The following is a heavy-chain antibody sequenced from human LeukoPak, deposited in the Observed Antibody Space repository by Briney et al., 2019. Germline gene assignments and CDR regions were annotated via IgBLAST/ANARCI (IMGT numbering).Heavy chain of an antibody. CDR2: ISGSGGST. J-gene: IGHJ4*02. CDR1: GFTFSSYA. Sequence: QPGGSLRLSCAASGFTFSSYAMGWVRQAPGKGLEWVSAISGSGGSTYYADSVKGRFTISRDNSKNTLYLQMNSLRAEDTAVYYCAKALYYYDSSGYYPFDYWGQGTLVTVSS. D-gene: IGHD3-22*01. V-gene: IGHV3-23*01. CDR3: AKALYYYDSSGYYPFDY.